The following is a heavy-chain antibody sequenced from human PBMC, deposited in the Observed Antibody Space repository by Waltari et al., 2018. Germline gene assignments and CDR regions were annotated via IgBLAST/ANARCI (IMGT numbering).Heavy chain of an antibody. V-gene: IGHV3-7*01. CDR1: RFTPSTYW. CDR3: ARDPHYSNFDY. CDR2: IKEDGSEK. D-gene: IGHD4-4*01. J-gene: IGHJ4*02. Sequence: VQLAASGGELVQPGGSLRLACTRSRFTPSTYWMTWVRPAPGKGLEWLANIKEDGSEKNYVDSVKGRFTISRDNAKNSLYLQMNSLRAEDTAVYYCARDPHYSNFDYWGQGTLVTVSS.